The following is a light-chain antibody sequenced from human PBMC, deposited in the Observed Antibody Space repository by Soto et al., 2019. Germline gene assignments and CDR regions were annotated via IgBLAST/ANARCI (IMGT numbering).Light chain of an antibody. CDR3: QKYNSFPHT. Sequence: DIQMTQSPSTLSGSVGDRVTITCRASQTISSWLAWYQQKPGKAPKLLIYKASTLKSGVPSRFSGSGSGTEFTLTISSLQPDDFATYYCQKYNSFPHTFGQGTKLEIK. J-gene: IGKJ2*01. CDR2: KAS. V-gene: IGKV1-5*03. CDR1: QTISSW.